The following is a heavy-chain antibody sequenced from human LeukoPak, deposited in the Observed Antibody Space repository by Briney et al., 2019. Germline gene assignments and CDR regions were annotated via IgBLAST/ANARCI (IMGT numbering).Heavy chain of an antibody. CDR2: IYPGDSDT. CDR1: GYSFTSYW. J-gene: IGHJ3*02. Sequence: GASLKISCKASGYSFTSYWIGWVRQLPGKGLEWMGIIYPGDSDTTYSPSFQGQVSISADKSISTAYLQWSSLKASDTAMYYCARLHGSFPDAFDIWGQGTMVSVSS. V-gene: IGHV5-51*01. CDR3: ARLHGSFPDAFDI. D-gene: IGHD3-10*01.